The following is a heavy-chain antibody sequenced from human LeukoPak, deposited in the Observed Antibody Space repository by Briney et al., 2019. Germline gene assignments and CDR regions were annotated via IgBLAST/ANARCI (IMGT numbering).Heavy chain of an antibody. Sequence: GGSLRLSCAASGCTFSTFAMNWVRQAPGKGLEWLSGFSGSGGSAYYADSVKGRFTISRDNVQNSLYLQMNSLRAEDTAVYYCARWVCSSTSCYYFDYWGQGTLVVVSS. CDR2: FSGSGGSA. V-gene: IGHV3-23*01. J-gene: IGHJ4*02. CDR1: GCTFSTFA. CDR3: ARWVCSSTSCYYFDY. D-gene: IGHD2-2*01.